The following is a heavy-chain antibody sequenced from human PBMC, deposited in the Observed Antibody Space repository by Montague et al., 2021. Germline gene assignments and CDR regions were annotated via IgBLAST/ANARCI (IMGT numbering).Heavy chain of an antibody. V-gene: IGHV3-23*01. CDR1: GFPFRSYA. CDR2: ITSGGST. CDR3: TKDQDDYGDYVDWVDT. Sequence: SLRLSCAASGFPFRSYAMSWVRQAPGKGLKWVSSITSGGSTYYADSVTGRFTISRDNSKNTLYLQMNSLRAEDTAVYYCTKDQDDYGDYVDWVDTWGQGTLVTVSS. D-gene: IGHD4-17*01. J-gene: IGHJ5*02.